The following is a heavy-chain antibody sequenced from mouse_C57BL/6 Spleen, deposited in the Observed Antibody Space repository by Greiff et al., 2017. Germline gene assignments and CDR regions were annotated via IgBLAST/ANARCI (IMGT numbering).Heavy chain of an antibody. D-gene: IGHD4-1*02. CDR1: GFTFSSYA. CDR2: ISDGGSYT. J-gene: IGHJ4*01. Sequence: EVQVVESGGGLVKPGGSLKLSCAASGFTFSSYAMSWVRQTPEKRLEWVATISDGGSYTYYPDNVQGRFTISRDNAKNNLYLQMSHLKSEDTAMYYCARVNWENYAMDYWGQGTSVTVSS. CDR3: ARVNWENYAMDY. V-gene: IGHV5-4*01.